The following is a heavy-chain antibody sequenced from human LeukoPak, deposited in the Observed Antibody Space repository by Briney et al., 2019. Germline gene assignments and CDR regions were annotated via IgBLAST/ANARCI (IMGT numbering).Heavy chain of an antibody. V-gene: IGHV3-23*01. J-gene: IGHJ4*02. Sequence: GGSLRLSCAASGFTFSNYAMSWVRQAPGKGLEWVSTISGSGGSTYYADSVKGRFTISRDNSKDTLYLQMNSLRGEDTDTAVYYCAKGVPDYILYFDYWGQGTLVTVSS. CDR1: GFTFSNYA. CDR2: ISGSGGST. CDR3: AKGVPDYILYFDY. D-gene: IGHD3-10*01.